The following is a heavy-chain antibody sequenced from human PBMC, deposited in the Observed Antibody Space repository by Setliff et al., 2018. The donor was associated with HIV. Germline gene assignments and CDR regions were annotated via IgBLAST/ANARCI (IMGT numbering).Heavy chain of an antibody. D-gene: IGHD3-10*01. J-gene: IGHJ4*02. V-gene: IGHV4-34*01. CDR2: IYYSGST. Sequence: PSETLSLTCAVYGGSVSGHYWGWFRQPPGKGLEWIGSIYYSGSTYYNPSLKSRVTISVDTSKNQFSLRLSSVTAGDTAVYYCTRRRGPMVRGVDPTPSYYFDYWGQGTLVTVSS. CDR3: TRRRGPMVRGVDPTPSYYFDY. CDR1: GGSVSGHY.